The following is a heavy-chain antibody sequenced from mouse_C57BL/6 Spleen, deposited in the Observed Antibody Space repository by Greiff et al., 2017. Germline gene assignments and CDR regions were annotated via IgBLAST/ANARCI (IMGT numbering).Heavy chain of an antibody. V-gene: IGHV10-1*01. CDR3: VRDRTGNYAMDY. Sequence: EVQLVESGGGLVQPKGSLKLSCAASGFSFNTYAMNWVRQAPGKGLEWVARIRSKSNNYATYYADSVKDRFTISRDDSESMLYLQMNNLKTEDTAMYYCVRDRTGNYAMDYWGQGTSVTVSS. J-gene: IGHJ4*01. CDR1: GFSFNTYA. D-gene: IGHD4-1*01. CDR2: IRSKSNNYAT.